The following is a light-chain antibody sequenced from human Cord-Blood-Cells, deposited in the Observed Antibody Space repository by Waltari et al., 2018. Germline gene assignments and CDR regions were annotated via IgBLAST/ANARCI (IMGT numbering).Light chain of an antibody. CDR1: QSVSSN. J-gene: IGKJ4*01. CDR2: GAS. V-gene: IGKV3-15*01. CDR3: QQYNNWPPLT. Sequence: EIVMKQSPATLSVSPGERANLYCRASQSVSSNLACYQQKPGQAPRLLIYGASTRATGIPSRFSGSGSGTEFTLTISSLQSEDFAVYYCQQYNNWPPLTFGGGTKVEIK.